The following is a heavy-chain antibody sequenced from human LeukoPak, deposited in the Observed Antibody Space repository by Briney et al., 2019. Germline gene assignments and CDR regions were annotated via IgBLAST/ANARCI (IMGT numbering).Heavy chain of an antibody. CDR2: IYYSGST. CDR3: ARTYSEHAFDI. Sequence: SETLSLTCTVSGGSISSYYWSWIRQPPGKGLEWIGYIYYSGSTNYNPSLKSRVTISVDTSKNQFSLKLSSVTAADTAVYYSARTYSEHAFDIWGQGTMVTVSS. CDR1: GGSISSYY. J-gene: IGHJ3*02. V-gene: IGHV4-59*08. D-gene: IGHD3-3*01.